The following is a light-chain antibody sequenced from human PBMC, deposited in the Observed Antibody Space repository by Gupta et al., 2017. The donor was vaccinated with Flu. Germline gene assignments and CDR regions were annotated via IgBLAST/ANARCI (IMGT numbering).Light chain of an antibody. CDR3: AAWDDSLGGV. V-gene: IGLV1-47*01. J-gene: IGLJ1*01. Sequence: SVLTQPPSASSTPGHRVTISSSGSSSNIGSNYVYWYQQLPGTAPKLLIYRNNQRPSGVPDRFSGSKSGTSASLAISGLRSEDEADYYCAAWDDSLGGVFGTGTKVTVL. CDR2: RNN. CDR1: SSNIGSNY.